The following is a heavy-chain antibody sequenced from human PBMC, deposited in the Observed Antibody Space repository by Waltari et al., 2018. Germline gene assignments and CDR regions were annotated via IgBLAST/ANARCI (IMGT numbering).Heavy chain of an antibody. J-gene: IGHJ4*02. CDR1: GFSLSNARMG. V-gene: IGHV2-26*01. D-gene: IGHD2-21*02. CDR3: ARTVVTAIPRHKYYFDY. CDR2: IFSNDEK. Sequence: QVTLKESGPVLVKPTETLTLTCTVSGFSLSNARMGVSWIRQPPGKALEWLAHIFSNDEKSYSTSLKSRLTISKDTSKSQVVLTMTNMDPVDTATYYCARTVVTAIPRHKYYFDYWGQGTLVTVSS.